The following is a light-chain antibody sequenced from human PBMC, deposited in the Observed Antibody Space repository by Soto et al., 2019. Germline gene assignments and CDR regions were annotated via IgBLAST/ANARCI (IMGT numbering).Light chain of an antibody. CDR3: QQYGVSPIT. J-gene: IGKJ5*01. Sequence: EIVLTQSPGTLSLSPGERATLSSRASQSVSSSYLAWYQQKPGQAPRLLIYAASTRATGIPDRFSGSGSGTDHSLTIRRLEPEDFAVYYCQQYGVSPITFGQGTRLEIK. CDR1: QSVSSSY. V-gene: IGKV3-20*01. CDR2: AAS.